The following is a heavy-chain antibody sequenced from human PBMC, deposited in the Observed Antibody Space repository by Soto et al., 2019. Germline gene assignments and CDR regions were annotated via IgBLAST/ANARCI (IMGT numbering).Heavy chain of an antibody. CDR3: ARDSSSTAMYYFDY. D-gene: IGHD6-6*01. Sequence: ASVKVSCKASGYTFTGYYMHWVRQAPGQGLEWMGWINPNSGGTNYAQKFQGRVTMPRDTSISTAYMVLSRLRSDDTAVYYCARDSSSTAMYYFDYWGQGTLVTVSS. CDR1: GYTFTGYY. J-gene: IGHJ4*02. CDR2: INPNSGGT. V-gene: IGHV1-2*02.